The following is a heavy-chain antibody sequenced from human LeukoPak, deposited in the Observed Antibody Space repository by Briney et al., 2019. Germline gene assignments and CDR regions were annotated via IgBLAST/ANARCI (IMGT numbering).Heavy chain of an antibody. D-gene: IGHD4-17*01. CDR2: IYWNDDK. V-gene: IGHV2-5*01. Sequence: SGPTLVKPTQTLTLICTFSGFSLSTSGVGVGWIRQPPGKALEWLALIYWNDDKRYSPSLKSRLTITKDTSKNQVVLTMTNMDPVDTATYYCAHKGTVNYYIWFDPWGQGTLVTVSS. CDR1: GFSLSTSGVG. J-gene: IGHJ5*02. CDR3: AHKGTVNYYIWFDP.